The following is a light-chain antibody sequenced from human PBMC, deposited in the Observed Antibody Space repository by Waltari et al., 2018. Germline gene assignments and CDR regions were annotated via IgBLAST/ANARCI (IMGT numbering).Light chain of an antibody. V-gene: IGKV3-20*01. CDR3: QQYGSSHT. Sequence: EIVLTQSPGTLSLSPGERATLSCRARQSVSSSYLAWYQQKPGQAPRLLIYGASSRATGIADRRSGSGSGTDFTLTISRLEPEDFAVYYCQQYGSSHTFGQGTRLEIK. J-gene: IGKJ5*01. CDR2: GAS. CDR1: QSVSSSY.